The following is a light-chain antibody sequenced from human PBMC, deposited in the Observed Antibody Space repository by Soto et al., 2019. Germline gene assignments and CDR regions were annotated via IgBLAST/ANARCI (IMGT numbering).Light chain of an antibody. Sequence: QSALTQPASVSGSPGQSITISCTGTSSDVGSYNLVSWYQQHPGKAPKLIIYEVSKWPSGVSSRFSASKSGNTASLTISGLQSEDEADYYCCSYAGSSTWVFGGGTKLTVL. CDR2: EVS. CDR3: CSYAGSSTWV. V-gene: IGLV2-23*02. J-gene: IGLJ3*02. CDR1: SSDVGSYNL.